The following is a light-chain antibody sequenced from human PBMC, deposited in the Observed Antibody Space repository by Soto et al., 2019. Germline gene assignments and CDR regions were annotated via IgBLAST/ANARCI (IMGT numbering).Light chain of an antibody. CDR2: WAS. V-gene: IGKV4-1*01. CDR3: HQYYSPPLT. J-gene: IGKJ4*02. Sequence: DIVMSQSPDSLAVSLAERATITCKSSQSVLFSSNNKNYLAWYQQKPGQPPKLLFYWASTRESGVPDRFSGSGSGTDFTLTISSLQAEDVAVYYCHQYYSPPLTFGGGTKVEIK. CDR1: QSVLFSSNNKNY.